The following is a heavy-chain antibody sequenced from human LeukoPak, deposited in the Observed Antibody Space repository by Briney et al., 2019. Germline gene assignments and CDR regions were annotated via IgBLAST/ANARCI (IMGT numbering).Heavy chain of an antibody. CDR2: IIPIFGTA. CDR1: GYTFTSNY. CDR3: AGDVEYSSS. J-gene: IGHJ4*02. Sequence: SVKVSCKAFGYTFTSNYMHWVRQAPGQGLEWMGGIIPIFGTANYAQKFQGRVTITADKSTSTAYMELSSLRSEDTAVYYCAGDVEYSSSWGQGTLVTVSS. V-gene: IGHV1-69*06. D-gene: IGHD6-6*01.